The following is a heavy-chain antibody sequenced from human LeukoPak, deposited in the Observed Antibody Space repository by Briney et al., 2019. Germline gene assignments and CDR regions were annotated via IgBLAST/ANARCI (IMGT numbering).Heavy chain of an antibody. CDR1: GFTFSTYG. CDR3: AKNGDRGAYCTGGTCYPYFYYYMDV. D-gene: IGHD2-15*01. J-gene: IGHJ6*03. Sequence: GGTLRLSCGASGFTFSTYGMTWVRQAPGKGLEWVSGMSDSGTSTYYADSVKGRFTISRDNSKNTLYLQMNSLRAEDTAVYYCAKNGDRGAYCTGGTCYPYFYYYMDVWGKGTTVTI. CDR2: MSDSGTST. V-gene: IGHV3-23*01.